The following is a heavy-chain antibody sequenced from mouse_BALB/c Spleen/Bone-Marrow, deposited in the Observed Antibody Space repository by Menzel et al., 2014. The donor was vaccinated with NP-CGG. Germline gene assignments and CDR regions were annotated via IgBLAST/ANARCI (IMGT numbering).Heavy chain of an antibody. V-gene: IGHV1-54*03. CDR2: INPGSGGT. CDR3: ARGGHGSY. CDR1: GYAFTNYL. J-gene: IGHJ2*01. D-gene: IGHD2-2*01. Sequence: QVQLQQSGAELVRPETSVKVSCKASGYAFTNYLIEWVKQRPGQGLEWIGVINPGSGGTNYNEKFKGKATLTADNSSNTAYMHLSSLTSDDSAVYFCARGGHGSYWGQGTTLTVSS.